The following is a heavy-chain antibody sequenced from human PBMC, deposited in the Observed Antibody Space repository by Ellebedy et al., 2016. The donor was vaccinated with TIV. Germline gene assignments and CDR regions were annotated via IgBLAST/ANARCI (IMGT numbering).Heavy chain of an antibody. Sequence: GESLKISCAASGFFFNTYAMYWVRQAPGKGLEWVALISYDGSNHYYTDSVKVRFTISRDTSENTLYLQMNNLRVDDTARYYCAKDSQHLIQRVGYFDHWGQGTPVTVSS. CDR1: GFFFNTYA. D-gene: IGHD5-18*01. CDR2: ISYDGSNH. J-gene: IGHJ4*02. V-gene: IGHV3-30-3*01. CDR3: AKDSQHLIQRVGYFDH.